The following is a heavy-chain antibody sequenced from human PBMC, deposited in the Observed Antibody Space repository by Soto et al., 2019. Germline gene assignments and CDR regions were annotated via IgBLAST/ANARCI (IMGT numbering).Heavy chain of an antibody. Sequence: LRLSCAASGFTFSSYWMSWVRHAPVKWLDWVANIKQDGSEKYYVDSVKGRFTISRDNAKNSLYLQMNSLRAEDTAVYYCAREPYRDYYDSSGYPSFFDYWGQGTLVTVSS. CDR3: AREPYRDYYDSSGYPSFFDY. V-gene: IGHV3-7*03. CDR2: IKQDGSEK. D-gene: IGHD3-22*01. J-gene: IGHJ4*02. CDR1: GFTFSSYW.